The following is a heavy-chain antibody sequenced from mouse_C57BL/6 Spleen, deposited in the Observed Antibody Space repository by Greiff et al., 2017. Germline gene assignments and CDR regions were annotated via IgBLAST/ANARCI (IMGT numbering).Heavy chain of an antibody. Sequence: EVQLQQSGAELVKPGASVKLSCTASGFNIKDYYMHWVKQRTEQGLEWIGRIDPEDGENKYDPKFQGKATITADTSSNTAYLQLSSLTSEDTAVYYCARELGDYAMDYWGQGTSGTVSS. D-gene: IGHD4-1*01. CDR1: GFNIKDYY. CDR3: ARELGDYAMDY. J-gene: IGHJ4*01. V-gene: IGHV14-2*01. CDR2: IDPEDGEN.